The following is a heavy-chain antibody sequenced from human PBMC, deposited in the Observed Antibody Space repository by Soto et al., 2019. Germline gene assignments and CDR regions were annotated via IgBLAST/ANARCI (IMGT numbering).Heavy chain of an antibody. CDR2: INPNSGGT. D-gene: IGHD6-6*01. J-gene: IGHJ6*02. Sequence: ASVKVSCKASGYTFTGYYMHWVRQAPGQGLEWMGWINPNSGGTNYAQKFQGRVTMTRDTSISTAYMELSRLRSDDTAVYYCARDRTYSSSLRYYYYGMDVWGQGTTVTVSS. V-gene: IGHV1-2*02. CDR1: GYTFTGYY. CDR3: ARDRTYSSSLRYYYYGMDV.